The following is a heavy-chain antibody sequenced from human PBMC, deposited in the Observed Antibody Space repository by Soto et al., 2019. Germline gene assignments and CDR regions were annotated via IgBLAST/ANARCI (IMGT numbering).Heavy chain of an antibody. CDR3: ARADLRFLEWLFAFDP. J-gene: IGHJ5*02. CDR2: MNPNSGNT. D-gene: IGHD3-3*01. Sequence: ASVKVSCKASGYTFTSYDINWVRQATGQGLEWMGWMNPNSGNTGYAQKFQGRVTMTRNTSISTAYMELSSLRSEDTAVYYCARADLRFLEWLFAFDPWGQGTLVTVSS. CDR1: GYTFTSYD. V-gene: IGHV1-8*01.